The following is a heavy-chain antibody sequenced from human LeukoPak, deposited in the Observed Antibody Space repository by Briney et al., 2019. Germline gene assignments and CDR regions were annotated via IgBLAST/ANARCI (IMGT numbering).Heavy chain of an antibody. V-gene: IGHV4-34*01. J-gene: IGHJ5*02. D-gene: IGHD3-9*01. Sequence: PSETLSLTCAVYGGSFSGYYWSWIRQPPGKGLEWIGEINHSGSTNYNPSLKSRVTISVDTSKNQFSLKLSSVTAADTAVYYCARSPGGILTGKVTWFDPWGQGTLVTVSS. CDR2: INHSGST. CDR3: ARSPGGILTGKVTWFDP. CDR1: GGSFSGYY.